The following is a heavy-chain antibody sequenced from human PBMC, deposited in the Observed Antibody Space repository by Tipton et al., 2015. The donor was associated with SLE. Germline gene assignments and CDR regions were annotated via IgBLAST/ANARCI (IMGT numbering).Heavy chain of an antibody. Sequence: TLSLTCAVYGGSLGGHYWSWIRQSPGKGLEWIGTIYYSGTTYYNPSLKSRVTISVDTSKNQFSLKLSSVTAADTAVYYCARHVKGYIVVVIAKDYFDYWGQGTLVTVSS. V-gene: IGHV4-34*01. CDR3: ARHVKGYIVVVIAKDYFDY. CDR2: IYYSGTT. D-gene: IGHD2-21*01. CDR1: GGSLGGHY. J-gene: IGHJ4*02.